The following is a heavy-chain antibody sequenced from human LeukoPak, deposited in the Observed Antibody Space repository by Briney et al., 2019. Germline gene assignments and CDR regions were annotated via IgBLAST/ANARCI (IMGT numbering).Heavy chain of an antibody. CDR1: GGSVSSGCYY. Sequence: SETLSLTCTVSGGSVSSGCYYWSWLRQPPGKGLEWIGYIYYSGSTNYNPSPKSRVTISVDTSKNQFSLKLSSVTAADTAVYYCAREDTAMGIDYWGQGTLVTVSS. CDR3: AREDTAMGIDY. CDR2: IYYSGST. J-gene: IGHJ4*02. V-gene: IGHV4-61*01. D-gene: IGHD5-18*01.